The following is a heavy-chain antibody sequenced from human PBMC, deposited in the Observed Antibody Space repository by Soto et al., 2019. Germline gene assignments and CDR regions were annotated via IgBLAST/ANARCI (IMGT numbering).Heavy chain of an antibody. CDR3: ARHTIPYWYFDL. J-gene: IGHJ2*01. D-gene: IGHD1-1*01. CDR1: GYIFTSYD. V-gene: IGHV1-8*01. CDR2: MTSVGNT. Sequence: QVQLVQSGAEVKNPGASVKVSCRASGYIFTSYDINWLRLAPGQRLEWMGWMTSVGNTGNAQKFQGRITMTRDTSISTAYLELSSLTSEDTAVYYCARHTIPYWYFDLWGRGTLVTVSS.